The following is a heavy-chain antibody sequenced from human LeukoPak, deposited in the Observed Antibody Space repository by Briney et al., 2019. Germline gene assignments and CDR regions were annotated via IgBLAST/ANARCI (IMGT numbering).Heavy chain of an antibody. V-gene: IGHV1-69*05. J-gene: IGHJ4*02. CDR1: GGTFSSYA. Sequence: ASVKVSCKASGGTFSSYAISWVRQAPGQGLEWMGGIIPIFGTANYAQKFQGRVTITTDESTSTAYMELSSLRSEDTAVYYCARSYYYDSSGCTLFDYWGQGTLVTVSS. D-gene: IGHD3-22*01. CDR2: IIPIFGTA. CDR3: ARSYYYDSSGCTLFDY.